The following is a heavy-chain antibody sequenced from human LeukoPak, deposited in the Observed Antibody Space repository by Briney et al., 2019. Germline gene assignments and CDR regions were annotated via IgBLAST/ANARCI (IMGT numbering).Heavy chain of an antibody. CDR3: ARLGADYGSGSYYNDY. CDR2: IDPSDSYT. D-gene: IGHD3-10*01. V-gene: IGHV5-10-1*01. CDR1: GYSFTSYW. Sequence: GESLKISCKGSGYSFTSYWISWVRQMPGKGLEWMGRIDPSDSYTNYSPSFQGHVTISADKSISTAYLQWSSLKASDTAMYYCARLGADYGSGSYYNDYWGQGTLVTASS. J-gene: IGHJ4*02.